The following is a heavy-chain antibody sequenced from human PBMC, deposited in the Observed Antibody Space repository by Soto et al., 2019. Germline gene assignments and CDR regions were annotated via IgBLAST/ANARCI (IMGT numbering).Heavy chain of an antibody. CDR3: ARGPGGPDGPGEY. CDR2: INAGNGNT. V-gene: IGHV1-3*01. D-gene: IGHD3-10*01. Sequence: QVQLVQSGAEVKKPGASVKVSCKASGYTFTSYAMHWVRQAPGQRLEWMGWINAGNGNTKYSQKVQCRVTITRDTSASTAYMELSSLRSEDTAVYYCARGPGGPDGPGEYWGQGTLFTVSS. CDR1: GYTFTSYA. J-gene: IGHJ4*02.